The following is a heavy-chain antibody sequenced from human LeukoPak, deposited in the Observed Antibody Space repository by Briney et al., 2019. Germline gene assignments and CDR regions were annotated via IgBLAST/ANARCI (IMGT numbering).Heavy chain of an antibody. J-gene: IGHJ6*03. CDR3: ARDTYYYDSSGRYYYYYYMDV. V-gene: IGHV3-30*04. CDR2: ISYDGSNK. D-gene: IGHD3-22*01. Sequence: GGSLRLSCAASGFTFSSYAMHWVRQAPGKGLEWVAVISYDGSNKYYADSVKGRFTISRDNSKNTLYLQMNSLRAEDTAVYYCARDTYYYDSSGRYYYYYYMDVWGKGTTVTVSS. CDR1: GFTFSSYA.